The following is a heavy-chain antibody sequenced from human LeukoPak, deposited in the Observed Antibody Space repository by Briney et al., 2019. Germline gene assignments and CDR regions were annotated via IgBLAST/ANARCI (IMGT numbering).Heavy chain of an antibody. CDR1: GGSFSGYY. Sequence: KPSETLSLTRAVYGGSFSGYYWSWIRQPPGKGLEWIGEINHSGSTNYNPSLKSRVTISVDTSKNQFSLKLSSVTAADTAVYYCARRRRITMVRGVGWFDPWGQGTLVTVSS. J-gene: IGHJ5*02. D-gene: IGHD3-10*01. CDR3: ARRRRITMVRGVGWFDP. CDR2: INHSGST. V-gene: IGHV4-34*01.